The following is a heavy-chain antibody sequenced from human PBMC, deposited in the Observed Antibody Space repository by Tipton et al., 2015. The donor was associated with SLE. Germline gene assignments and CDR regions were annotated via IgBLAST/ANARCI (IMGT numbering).Heavy chain of an antibody. V-gene: IGHV5-51*01. Sequence: QSGPEVKKPGASVNVSCKASGYTFTNNWIAWVRLMPGKGLEWMGSIHPGDSGVRYSPSFQGRVTISVDNSRTTAYLEWTGLKAADTAVYYCAREAYYYYAVDVWGQGTTVTVSS. CDR1: GYTFTNNW. CDR3: AREAYYYYAVDV. CDR2: IHPGDSGV. D-gene: IGHD2-21*01. J-gene: IGHJ6*02.